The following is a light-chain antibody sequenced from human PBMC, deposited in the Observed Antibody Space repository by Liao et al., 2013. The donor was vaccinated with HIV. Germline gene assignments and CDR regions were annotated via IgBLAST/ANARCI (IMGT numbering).Light chain of an antibody. CDR2: QDT. Sequence: SYELTQPPSVSVSPGQTARITCSGAYLGDKYASWYQQKPGQSPILVIYQDTKRPSGISDRFSGSNSGNTATLTISGTQALDEADYYCQAWDSSTNYVFGTGTQVTVL. CDR3: QAWDSSTNYV. V-gene: IGLV3-1*01. CDR1: YLGDKY. J-gene: IGLJ1*01.